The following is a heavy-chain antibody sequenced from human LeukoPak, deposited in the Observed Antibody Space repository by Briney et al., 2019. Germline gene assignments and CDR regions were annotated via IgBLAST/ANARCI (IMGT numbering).Heavy chain of an antibody. CDR2: INPNSGGT. D-gene: IGHD4-17*01. J-gene: IGHJ4*02. CDR3: ARDRGDGAYGDYGFDY. V-gene: IGHV1-2*02. Sequence: ASVKVSCKASGYTFTSYGISWVRQAPGQGLEWMGWINPNSGGTNYAQKFQGRVTMTRDTSISTAYMELSRLRSDDTAIYYCARDRGDGAYGDYGFDYWGQGTLVTVSS. CDR1: GYTFTSYG.